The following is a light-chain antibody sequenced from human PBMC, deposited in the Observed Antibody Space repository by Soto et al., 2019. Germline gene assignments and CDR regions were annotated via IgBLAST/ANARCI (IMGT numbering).Light chain of an antibody. Sequence: EIVLTQSPATLSLSPGERATLSCRASQSVSSYLAWYQQKPGQAPRLLIYDASNRATGIPARFSGSGSGTDFTLTISSLEPEEFAAYYWQQRSNWRTFGQGTNVEIK. CDR3: QQRSNWRT. CDR1: QSVSSY. CDR2: DAS. J-gene: IGKJ1*01. V-gene: IGKV3-11*01.